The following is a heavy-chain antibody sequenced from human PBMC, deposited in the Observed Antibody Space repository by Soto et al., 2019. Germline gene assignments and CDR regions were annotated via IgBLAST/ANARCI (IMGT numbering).Heavy chain of an antibody. V-gene: IGHV3-30*18. D-gene: IGHD6-19*01. J-gene: IGHJ4*02. CDR3: AKDSYSSGWPLFDY. CDR2: ISYDGSNK. Sequence: GGSLRLSCAASGFTFSSYGMHWVRQAPGKGLEWVAVISYDGSNKYYADSVKGRFTISRDNSKNTLYLQMNSLRAEDTAVYYCAKDSYSSGWPLFDYWGQGTLVTVSS. CDR1: GFTFSSYG.